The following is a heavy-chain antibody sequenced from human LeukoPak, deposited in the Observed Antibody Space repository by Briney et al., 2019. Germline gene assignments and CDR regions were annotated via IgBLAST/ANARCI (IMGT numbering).Heavy chain of an antibody. J-gene: IGHJ4*02. CDR1: GFTFSTYA. V-gene: IGHV3-23*01. CDR3: AKETGYSSGWYRNLDY. D-gene: IGHD6-19*01. Sequence: PGGSLRLSCAASGFTFSTYAMSWVRQAPGKGLEWVSSFSGSGGNTYYADSLKGRFTISRDNSKNTLYLQMNSLRAEDTALYYCAKETGYSSGWYRNLDYWGQGTLVTVSS. CDR2: FSGSGGNT.